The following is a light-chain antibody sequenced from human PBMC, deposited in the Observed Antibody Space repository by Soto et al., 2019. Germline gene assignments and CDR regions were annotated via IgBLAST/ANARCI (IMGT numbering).Light chain of an antibody. CDR1: QSVSSSY. J-gene: IGKJ1*01. CDR2: AAS. V-gene: IGKV3-20*01. CDR3: QQYDNLPPGT. Sequence: EVVLTQSPGTLSLSPGERATLSCRASQSVSSSYLAWYQHKPGQAPRPLIYAASSRATGSPDRFSGGGSGTDFTFTISSLQPEDIATYYCQQYDNLPPGTFGQGTKVDIK.